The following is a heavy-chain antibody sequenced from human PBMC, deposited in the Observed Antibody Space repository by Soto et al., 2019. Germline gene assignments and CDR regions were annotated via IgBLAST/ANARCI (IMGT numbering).Heavy chain of an antibody. CDR2: IYYSGST. D-gene: IGHD6-13*01. CDR1: GWSFSGYY. Sequence: SETLPLTCAFYGWSFSGYYWSWIRQPPGKGLEWIGYIYYSGSTNDNPSPKSRVTISVDTSKNQFSLKLRSVTAADTAVYSCARRYSSSFDYWGQGTLVTVSS. J-gene: IGHJ4*02. CDR3: ARRYSSSFDY. V-gene: IGHV4-59*08.